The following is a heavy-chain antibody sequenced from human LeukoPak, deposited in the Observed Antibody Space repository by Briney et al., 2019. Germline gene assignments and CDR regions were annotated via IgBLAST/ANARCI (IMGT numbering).Heavy chain of an antibody. CDR3: AKGSVVVVAATHRAYFDY. V-gene: IGHV3-23*01. Sequence: GGSLRLSCAASGFTFSSYAMSWVRQAPGKGLEWVSAISGSGGSTYYADSVKGRFTISRDNSKNTLYLQMNSLRAEDTAVYYCAKGSVVVVAATHRAYFDYWGQGTLVTVSS. CDR1: GFTFSSYA. J-gene: IGHJ4*02. CDR2: ISGSGGST. D-gene: IGHD2-15*01.